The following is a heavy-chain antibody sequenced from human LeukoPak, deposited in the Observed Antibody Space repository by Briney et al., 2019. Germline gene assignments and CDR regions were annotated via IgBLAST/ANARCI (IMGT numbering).Heavy chain of an antibody. D-gene: IGHD6-13*01. Sequence: GGSLRLSCAASGFTFSSYWMHWVRRAPGKGLVWVSRIDTDGSSTIYADSVKGRFTISRDNAKNSLYLQMNSLRAEDTAVYYCARDRRSSSWDWGQGTLVTVSS. J-gene: IGHJ4*02. CDR2: IDTDGSST. CDR1: GFTFSSYW. V-gene: IGHV3-74*01. CDR3: ARDRRSSSWD.